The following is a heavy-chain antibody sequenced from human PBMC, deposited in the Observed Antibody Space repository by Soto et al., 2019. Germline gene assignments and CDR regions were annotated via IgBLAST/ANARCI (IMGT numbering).Heavy chain of an antibody. Sequence: WGSLRLSCAASGFTFMSYGIMCVRQAPGKGLEWVSAISRSAGGNTYYADSVKGRFTISRDDSKNTLYLRMDSLRPEDTAQYYCAGWNYDYWGQGTQVTVSS. J-gene: IGHJ4*02. V-gene: IGHV3-23*01. CDR2: ISRSAGGNT. D-gene: IGHD1-7*01. CDR1: GFTFMSYG. CDR3: AGWNYDY.